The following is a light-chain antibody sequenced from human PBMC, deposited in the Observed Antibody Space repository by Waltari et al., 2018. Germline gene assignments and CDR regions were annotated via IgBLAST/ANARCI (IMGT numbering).Light chain of an antibody. CDR2: MNK. V-gene: IGLV1-44*01. CDR1: SSDIGRNT. J-gene: IGLJ1*01. Sequence: QSVLTQPPSASGTPGQEVTISCSGSSSDIGRNTVNWHQHLPGTAPTLLIYMNKQRPSGVPDRFSGSKSGTSASLTITGLQSEDEADYYCAAWDDTLRHYVFGSGTKVTVL. CDR3: AAWDDTLRHYV.